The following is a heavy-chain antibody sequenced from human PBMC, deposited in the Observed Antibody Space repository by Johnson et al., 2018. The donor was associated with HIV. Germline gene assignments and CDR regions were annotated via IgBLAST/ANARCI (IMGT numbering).Heavy chain of an antibody. Sequence: VQLVESGGGVVRPGGSLRLSCAASGFTFDDYGMSWVRQAPGKGLEWVSGINWNGASTGYADSVKGRFTISRDNAKNSLYLQMNSQRGEDTALYYCTRGGYCSGGSCYIGNAFDFWGQGTMFTVSA. CDR1: GFTFDDYG. D-gene: IGHD2-15*01. J-gene: IGHJ3*01. CDR3: TRGGYCSGGSCYIGNAFDF. CDR2: INWNGAST. V-gene: IGHV3-20*04.